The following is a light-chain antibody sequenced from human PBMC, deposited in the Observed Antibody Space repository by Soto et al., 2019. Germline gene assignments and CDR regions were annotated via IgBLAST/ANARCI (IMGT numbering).Light chain of an antibody. J-gene: IGLJ1*01. CDR3: SSYTSSFTLV. CDR1: SSDVGDYNY. V-gene: IGLV2-14*01. CDR2: EVN. Sequence: QSVLTQPASLSGSPGQSITISCTVTSSDVGDYNYVSWYQQHPGKAPKLMIYEVNNRPSGVSNRFSGSKSGNTASLTISGLQAEDEADYYCSSYTSSFTLVFGTGTKVTVL.